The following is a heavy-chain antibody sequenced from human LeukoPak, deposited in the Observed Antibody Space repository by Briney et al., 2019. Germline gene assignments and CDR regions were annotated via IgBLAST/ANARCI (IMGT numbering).Heavy chain of an antibody. D-gene: IGHD4-11*01. Sequence: PGGSLRLSCAASGXTVSSYYMTWVRQAPGKGLEWVSVLYSGGNSYYADSVKGRVAISRDNSKNTVFLQMNSVRAEDTAVYYCARSYSNHLFGMDVWGQGTTVTVSS. CDR1: GXTVSSYY. CDR2: LYSGGNS. CDR3: ARSYSNHLFGMDV. V-gene: IGHV3-66*01. J-gene: IGHJ6*02.